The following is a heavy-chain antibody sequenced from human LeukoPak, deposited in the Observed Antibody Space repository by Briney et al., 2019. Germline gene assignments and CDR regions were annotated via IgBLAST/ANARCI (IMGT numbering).Heavy chain of an antibody. J-gene: IGHJ6*02. V-gene: IGHV3-11*05. CDR3: ARGYSSSWYISTGGGMDV. D-gene: IGHD6-13*01. Sequence: GGSLRLSCAASGFTFSDYYMSWIRQAPGKGLEWVSYISSSSSYTNYADSVKGRFTISRDNAKNSLYLQMNSLRAEDTAVYYCARGYSSSWYISTGGGMDVWGQGTTVTVSS. CDR1: GFTFSDYY. CDR2: ISSSSSYT.